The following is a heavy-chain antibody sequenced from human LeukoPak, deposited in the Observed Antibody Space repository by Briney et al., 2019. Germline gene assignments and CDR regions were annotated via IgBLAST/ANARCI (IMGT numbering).Heavy chain of an antibody. V-gene: IGHV4-34*01. D-gene: IGHD3-10*01. Sequence: SETLSLTCAVYGVSFSGYYWSWIRQPPGKGLGWIGEINHGGSTNYNPSLKSRVTISVDTSKNQFPLKLSSVTAADTAVYYCARGRSGAFDIWGQGTMVTVSS. CDR3: ARGRSGAFDI. J-gene: IGHJ3*02. CDR1: GVSFSGYY. CDR2: INHGGST.